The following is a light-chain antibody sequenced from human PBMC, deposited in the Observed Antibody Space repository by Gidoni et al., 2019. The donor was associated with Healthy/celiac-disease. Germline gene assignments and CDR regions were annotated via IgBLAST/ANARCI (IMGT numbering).Light chain of an antibody. CDR2: GAS. Sequence: EIVLTQSPGTLSLSPGQSATLSCRASQSISSSQLVWYQQKPSQAPRPLMYGASSSATGIPDRFSGSGSGTDFTLTISRLEPEDFAVYYCQHFGNFXGXTKVE. CDR3: QHFGN. CDR1: QSISSSQ. J-gene: IGKJ4*01. V-gene: IGKV3-20*01.